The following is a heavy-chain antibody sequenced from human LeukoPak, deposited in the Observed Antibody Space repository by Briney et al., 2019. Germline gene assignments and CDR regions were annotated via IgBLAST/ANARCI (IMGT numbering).Heavy chain of an antibody. J-gene: IGHJ6*04. V-gene: IGHV3-48*04. Sequence: GGSLRLPCAASGFTFSSYGMHWVRQAPGKGLEWVSYISSSGSTIYYADSVKGRFTISRDNAKNSLYLQMNSLRAEDTAVYYCAELGITMIGGVWGKGTTVTISS. D-gene: IGHD3-10*02. CDR3: AELGITMIGGV. CDR1: GFTFSSYG. CDR2: ISSSGSTI.